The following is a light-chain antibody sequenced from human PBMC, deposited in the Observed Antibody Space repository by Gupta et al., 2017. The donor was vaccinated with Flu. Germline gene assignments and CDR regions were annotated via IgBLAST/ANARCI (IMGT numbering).Light chain of an antibody. CDR2: NDN. V-gene: IGLV1-44*01. Sequence: CYAHLPATAPLLLIYNDNQRPSGVPDRFSGSKSVTSASLAIGGLQSEDEADYYCAAWEDSLTALSADGSLSGLWVFGGGTKLSVL. CDR3: AAWEDSLTALSADGSLSGLWV. J-gene: IGLJ3*02.